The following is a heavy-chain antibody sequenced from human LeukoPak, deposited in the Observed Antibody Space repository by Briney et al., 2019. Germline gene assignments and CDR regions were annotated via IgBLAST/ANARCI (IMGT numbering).Heavy chain of an antibody. J-gene: IGHJ3*02. Sequence: SETLSLTCTVSGGSISSYYWSWIRQPPGKGLEWIGYIYYSGSTNYNPSLKSRVTISVDTPKNQFSLKLSSVTAADTAVYYCASVAGGEVSGAFDIWGQGTMVTVSS. CDR1: GGSISSYY. CDR3: ASVAGGEVSGAFDI. V-gene: IGHV4-59*08. D-gene: IGHD3-16*01. CDR2: IYYSGST.